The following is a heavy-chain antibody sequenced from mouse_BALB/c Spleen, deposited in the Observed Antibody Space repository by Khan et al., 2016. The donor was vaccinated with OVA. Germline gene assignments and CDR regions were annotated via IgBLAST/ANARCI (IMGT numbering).Heavy chain of an antibody. CDR2: INPYNGGT. V-gene: IGHV1S136*01. CDR3: ARGNWQSYYFDY. CDR1: GYIFTNYV. Sequence: EVQLQQSGPELGKPGASVKMSCKPSGYIFTNYVLHWVKQKPGQGLEWIGYINPYNGGTKYNKKFKGKATLASDKSSITAYLELSSLTSEDSAVYYCARGNWQSYYFDYWGQGTTLTLSS. D-gene: IGHD4-1*01. J-gene: IGHJ2*01.